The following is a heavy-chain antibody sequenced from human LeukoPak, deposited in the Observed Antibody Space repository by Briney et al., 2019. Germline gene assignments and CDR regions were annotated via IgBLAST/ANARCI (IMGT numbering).Heavy chain of an antibody. D-gene: IGHD3-22*01. CDR3: ARVPREHYYDSSGYYYVRYWYFDL. V-gene: IGHV4-59*01. Sequence: SETLSLTCTVSGGSISSYYWSWIRQPPGKGLEWIGYIYYSGSTNYNPSLKSRVTISVDTSKNRFSLKLSSVTAADTAVYYCARVPREHYYDSSGYYYVRYWYFDLWGRGTLVTVSS. J-gene: IGHJ2*01. CDR1: GGSISSYY. CDR2: IYYSGST.